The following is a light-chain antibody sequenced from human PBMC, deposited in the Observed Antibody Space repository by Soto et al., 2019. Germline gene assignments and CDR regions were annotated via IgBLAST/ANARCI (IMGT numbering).Light chain of an antibody. CDR2: AAS. V-gene: IGKV1-39*01. CDR3: QQSSSSPKT. CDR1: QTINSH. Sequence: DIQMTQSPSSLSASVGDRVTITCRASQTINSHLNWYQQKPGKAPKLLIYAASTLQSGVPSRFSGSGSGTDFTLTISSLQPEDFAAYYCQQSSSSPKTFRQGTKLEVK. J-gene: IGKJ2*01.